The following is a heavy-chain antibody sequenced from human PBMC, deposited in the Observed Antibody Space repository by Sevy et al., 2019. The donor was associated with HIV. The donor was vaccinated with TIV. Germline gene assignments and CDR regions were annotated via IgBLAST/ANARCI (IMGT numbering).Heavy chain of an antibody. J-gene: IGHJ4*02. CDR1: GFTFSSHG. D-gene: IGHD6-13*01. CDR2: MSYDGSYK. Sequence: GGSLRLSCAASGFTFSSHGMHWVRQAPGKGLEWVAVMSYDGSYKSYVDSVKCRFTISRDDSKNTLYLQMNSLRPEDTAMYYCVRDSGYSINWYPAYWGQGTLVTVSS. V-gene: IGHV3-30*03. CDR3: VRDSGYSINWYPAY.